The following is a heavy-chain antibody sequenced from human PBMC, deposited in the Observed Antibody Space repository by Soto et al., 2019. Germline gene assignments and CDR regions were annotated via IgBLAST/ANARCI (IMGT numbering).Heavy chain of an antibody. V-gene: IGHV3-30*18. CDR1: GFTFSSYG. CDR2: ISYDGSNK. CDR3: AKEADIVLMVYAIPIFDYYGMDV. D-gene: IGHD2-8*01. Sequence: PGGSLRLSCAASGFTFSSYGMHWVRQAPGKGLEWVAVISYDGSNKYYADSVKGRFTISRDNSENTLYLQMNSLRAEDTAVYYCAKEADIVLMVYAIPIFDYYGMDVWGQGTTVTVSS. J-gene: IGHJ6*02.